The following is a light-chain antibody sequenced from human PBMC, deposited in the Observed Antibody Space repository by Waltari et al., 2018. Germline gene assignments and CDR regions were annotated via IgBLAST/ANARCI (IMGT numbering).Light chain of an antibody. CDR1: SSNIGAGYD. J-gene: IGLJ3*02. CDR2: GNS. Sequence: QSVLTQPPSVPGAPGQRVTISCTGSSSNIGAGYDVHWYQQLPGTAPKLLIYGNSNRPSGVPDLFSGSKSGTSASLAITGHQAEDEADYYCQSYDSSLSAWVFGGGTKLTVL. CDR3: QSYDSSLSAWV. V-gene: IGLV1-40*01.